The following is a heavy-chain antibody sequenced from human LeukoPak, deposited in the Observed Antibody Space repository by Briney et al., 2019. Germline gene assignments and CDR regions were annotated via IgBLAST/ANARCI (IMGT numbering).Heavy chain of an antibody. D-gene: IGHD7-27*01. CDR1: GFTFSSYA. V-gene: IGHV3-30-3*01. J-gene: IGHJ4*02. Sequence: GGSLRLSCAASGFTFSSYAMHWVRQAPGKGLEWVAVISYDGSNKYYADSAKGRFTISRDNSKSTLYLQMNSLRAEDTAVYYCAREGNWGSFDYWGQGTLVTVSS. CDR3: AREGNWGSFDY. CDR2: ISYDGSNK.